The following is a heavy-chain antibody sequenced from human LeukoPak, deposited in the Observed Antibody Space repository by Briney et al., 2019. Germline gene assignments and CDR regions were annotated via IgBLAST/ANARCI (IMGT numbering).Heavy chain of an antibody. J-gene: IGHJ3*02. CDR1: GYIFTSYY. Sequence: RASVKVSCKASGYIFTSYYMYWVRQAPGQGLEWMGMINPSGGSIRYAQKFQGRVTMTRDTSTSTVYMELSSLKSEDTAVYYCARGRNYYDSSRYYYEGDAFDIWGQGTMVTVSS. CDR3: ARGRNYYDSSRYYYEGDAFDI. V-gene: IGHV1-46*01. D-gene: IGHD3-22*01. CDR2: INPSGGSI.